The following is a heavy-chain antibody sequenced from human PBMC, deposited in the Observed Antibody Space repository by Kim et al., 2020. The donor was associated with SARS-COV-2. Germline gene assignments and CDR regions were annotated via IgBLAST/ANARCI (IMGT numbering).Heavy chain of an antibody. CDR2: IIPIFGTA. J-gene: IGHJ4*02. CDR1: GGTFSSYA. V-gene: IGHV1-69*13. D-gene: IGHD6-13*01. CDR3: ARGSAAAGFFDY. Sequence: SVKVSCKASGGTFSSYAISWVRQAPGQGLEWMGGIIPIFGTANYAQKFQGRVTITADESTSTAYMELSSLRSEDTAVYYCARGSAAAGFFDYWGQGTLVTVSS.